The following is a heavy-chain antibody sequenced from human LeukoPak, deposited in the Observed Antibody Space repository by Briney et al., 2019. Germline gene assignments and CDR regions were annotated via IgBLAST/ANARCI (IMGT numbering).Heavy chain of an antibody. Sequence: GGSLRLSCAASVFTFSNYWMTWVRQAPGKGQEWVASIKQDGSEKYYVDSVKGRFTFSRDNAKNSLYLQMDSLRAEDTAVYYCARDKSAGADTGSSFYYWGQGALVTVSS. V-gene: IGHV3-7*03. J-gene: IGHJ4*02. CDR2: IKQDGSEK. CDR1: VFTFSNYW. D-gene: IGHD3-10*01. CDR3: ARDKSAGADTGSSFYY.